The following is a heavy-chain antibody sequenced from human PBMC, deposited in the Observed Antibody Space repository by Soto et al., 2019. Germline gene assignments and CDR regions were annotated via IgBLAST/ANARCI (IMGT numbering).Heavy chain of an antibody. V-gene: IGHV3-23*01. CDR3: AKDMRSSYGCGDYYYYGMDV. CDR2: ISGSGGST. J-gene: IGHJ6*02. Sequence: GGSLRLSCAASGFTFSSYAMSWVRQAPGKGLEWVSAISGSGGSTYYADSVKGRFTISRDNSKNTLYLQMNSLRAEDTAVYYCAKDMRSSYGCGDYYYYGMDVWGQGTTVTVSS. D-gene: IGHD5-18*01. CDR1: GFTFSSYA.